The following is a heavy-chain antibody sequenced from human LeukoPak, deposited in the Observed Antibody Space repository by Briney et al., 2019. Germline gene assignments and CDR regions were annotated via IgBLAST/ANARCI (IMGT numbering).Heavy chain of an antibody. CDR1: GFTFSSSA. J-gene: IGHJ4*02. CDR3: ARDHGDFDY. D-gene: IGHD4-17*01. Sequence: GGSLRLSCVISGFTFSSSAMSWVRQAPGKGLQWVSSIIGRGGGIYYAESVKGRFIISGDNSKNTVYLQMSSLRAEDTAVYYCARDHGDFDYWGQGTLVTVSS. CDR2: IIGRGGGI. V-gene: IGHV3-23*01.